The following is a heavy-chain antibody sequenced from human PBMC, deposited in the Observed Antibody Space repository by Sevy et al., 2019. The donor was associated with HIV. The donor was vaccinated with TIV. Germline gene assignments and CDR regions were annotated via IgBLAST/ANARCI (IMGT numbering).Heavy chain of an antibody. V-gene: IGHV3-48*03. CDR1: GFTFSSYD. CDR3: TRNGGAFDNGFDP. D-gene: IGHD2-8*01. J-gene: IGHJ5*02. Sequence: GSPRLSCTASGFTFSSYDMIWVRQAPGKGLEWVSKISSSGSSIYYADSVKGRFTISRDNAKNSLNLQMNSLRAEDTAVYYCTRNGGAFDNGFDPWGQGTLVTVSS. CDR2: ISSSGSSI.